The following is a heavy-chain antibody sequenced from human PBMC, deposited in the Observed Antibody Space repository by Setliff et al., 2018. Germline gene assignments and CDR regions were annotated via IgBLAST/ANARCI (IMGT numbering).Heavy chain of an antibody. CDR3: AKDPNGGDCSLAGGYLYS. V-gene: IGHV3-23*05. CDR1: GFTISGYA. J-gene: IGHJ4*02. CDR2: IKDSDYST. Sequence: PGESLKISCVGSGFTISGYAMTWVRQVPGKGLEWISSIKDSDYSTYYADSVKGRFTISRDNSKNTLYLQMNGLRAEDSALYYCAKDPNGGDCSLAGGYLYSWGQGTLVTVSS. D-gene: IGHD2-21*01.